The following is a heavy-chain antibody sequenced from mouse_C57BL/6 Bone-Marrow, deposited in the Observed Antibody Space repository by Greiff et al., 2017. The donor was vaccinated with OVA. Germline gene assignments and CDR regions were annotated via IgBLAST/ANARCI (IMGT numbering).Heavy chain of an antibody. CDR3: TRDGIVKRGWFAY. CDR1: GFTFRSYA. J-gene: IGHJ3*01. Sequence: EVKLVESGEGLVKPGGSLKLSCAASGFTFRSYAMSWVRQTPEKRLEWVAYISSGGDYIYYADTVKGRFTISRYNARNTLYLQMSSLKSEDTAMYYCTRDGIVKRGWFAYWGQGTLVTVSA. D-gene: IGHD2-5*01. CDR2: ISSGGDYI. V-gene: IGHV5-9-1*02.